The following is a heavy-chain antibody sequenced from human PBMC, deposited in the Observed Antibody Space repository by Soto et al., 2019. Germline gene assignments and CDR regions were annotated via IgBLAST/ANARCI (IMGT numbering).Heavy chain of an antibody. CDR2: IYSDGPT. J-gene: IGHJ5*02. CDR1: GFTVSGNY. V-gene: IGHV3-53*01. D-gene: IGHD3-22*01. Sequence: EVQLVESGGGLIQPGGSLRLSCAASGFTVSGNYMSWVRQAPGKGLEWVSVIYSDGPTYYADSVKGRFTISRDNSKNTLQLQMNSLRAEDTAVYYCARVQGDSSGYLNWFDPWGQGTLVTVSS. CDR3: ARVQGDSSGYLNWFDP.